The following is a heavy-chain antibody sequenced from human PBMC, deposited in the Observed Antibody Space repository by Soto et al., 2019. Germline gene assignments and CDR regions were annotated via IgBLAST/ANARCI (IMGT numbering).Heavy chain of an antibody. J-gene: IGHJ4*02. CDR3: VRTSLVVAVATREDY. Sequence: EVQLVESGGGLVQPGESLRLSCAASGFTFSSYWMHWVRQAPGKGLVWVSRINSDGSSTSYAGSVKGRFTISRDNAKNSLYVQMNSLRAVDTAVYYCVRTSLVVAVATREDYWGQGTLVTVSS. CDR2: INSDGSST. V-gene: IGHV3-74*01. CDR1: GFTFSSYW. D-gene: IGHD2-15*01.